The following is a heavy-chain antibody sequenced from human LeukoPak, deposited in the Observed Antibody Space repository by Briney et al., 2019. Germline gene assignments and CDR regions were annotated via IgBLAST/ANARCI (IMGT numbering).Heavy chain of an antibody. CDR2: IRLDGGEK. CDR1: GFTFSSYW. Sequence: GGSLRLSCAVSGFTFSSYWMNWVRQAPGMGLDWVASIRLDGGEKSYVDSVKGRFTISRDNTKNSLYLQMSSLRAEDTAVYYCARDGAAPGLYFDLWGQGTLVTVSS. D-gene: IGHD6-13*01. V-gene: IGHV3-7*01. CDR3: ARDGAAPGLYFDL. J-gene: IGHJ4*01.